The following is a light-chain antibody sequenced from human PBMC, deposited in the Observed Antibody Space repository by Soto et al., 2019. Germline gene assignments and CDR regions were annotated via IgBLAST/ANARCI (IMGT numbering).Light chain of an antibody. CDR2: GAS. Sequence: EIVLTQSPGTLSLSPGERATLSCRASQSVSSSYLAWYQQKPGQAPRLLIYGASSRVTGIPDRFSASGSGTDVTLTISKLEPEDFAVYYCQQYGSSPQTFGQGTKVEIK. J-gene: IGKJ1*01. V-gene: IGKV3-20*01. CDR1: QSVSSSY. CDR3: QQYGSSPQT.